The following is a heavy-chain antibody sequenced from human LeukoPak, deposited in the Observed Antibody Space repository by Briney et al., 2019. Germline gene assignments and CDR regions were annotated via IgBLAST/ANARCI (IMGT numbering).Heavy chain of an antibody. CDR3: ARDSDHYDSSGYFLGIMEGPY. D-gene: IGHD3-22*01. CDR1: GFTVSSNY. CDR2: LRYDGSNK. J-gene: IGHJ4*02. Sequence: PGGSLRLSCAASGFTVSSNYMSWVRQAPGKGLEWVAFLRYDGSNKFYADSVKGRFTISRDNAKNSLYLQMNSLRDEDTALYYCARDSDHYDSSGYFLGIMEGPYWGQGTLVTVSS. V-gene: IGHV3-30*02.